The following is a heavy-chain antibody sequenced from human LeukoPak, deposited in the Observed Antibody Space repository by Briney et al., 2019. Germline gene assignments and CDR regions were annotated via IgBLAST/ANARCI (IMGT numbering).Heavy chain of an antibody. CDR2: ISGSGGST. V-gene: IGHV3-23*01. CDR3: AKADDIYDSSGYYSLTYYYFDY. CDR1: GFTFSSYA. D-gene: IGHD3-22*01. J-gene: IGHJ4*02. Sequence: PGGSLRLSCAASGFTFSSYAMSWVRQAPGKGLEWVSAISGSGGSTYYADSVKGRFTISRDNSKNTLYLQMNSLRAEDTAVYYCAKADDIYDSSGYYSLTYYYFDYWGQGTLVTVSS.